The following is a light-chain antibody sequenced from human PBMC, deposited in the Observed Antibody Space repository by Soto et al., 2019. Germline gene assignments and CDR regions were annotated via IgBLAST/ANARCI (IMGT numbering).Light chain of an antibody. CDR2: GAS. CDR1: QSVSSN. V-gene: IGKV3-15*01. Sequence: EIVMTQSPATLSVSPGERATLSCRASQSVSSNLAWYQQKPGQAPRLLIYGASTRATGIPARFSGSESGTEFTLTISSLPSEDFAVYYCQQYNNWPPRAWTFGQGTKVYIK. J-gene: IGKJ1*01. CDR3: QQYNNWPPRAWT.